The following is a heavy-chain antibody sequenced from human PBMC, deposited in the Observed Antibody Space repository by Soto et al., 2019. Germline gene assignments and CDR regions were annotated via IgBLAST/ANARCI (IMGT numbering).Heavy chain of an antibody. CDR2: IRSKGSGGTS. Sequence: GGSLRLSCTASGFTSGDYAMSWVRQAPGKGLEWVGFIRSKGSGGTSEYAASVKGRFTFSRDDSKSIAYLQMNSLKIEDTAVYYCTRDQPITPWGQGTMVTVSS. V-gene: IGHV3-49*04. CDR3: TRDQPITP. J-gene: IGHJ3*01. CDR1: GFTSGDYA. D-gene: IGHD3-10*01.